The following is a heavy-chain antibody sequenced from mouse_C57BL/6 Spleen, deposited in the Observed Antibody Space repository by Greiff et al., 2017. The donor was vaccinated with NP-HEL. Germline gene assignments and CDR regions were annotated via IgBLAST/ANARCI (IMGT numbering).Heavy chain of an antibody. Sequence: QVQLQQPGAELVKPGASVKMSCKASGYTFTSYWITWVKQRPGQGLEWIGDIYPGSGSTNYNEKFKSKATLTVDTSSSTAYMQLSSLTSEDSAVYYCARGGGQLRLLHFDYWGQGTTLTVSS. J-gene: IGHJ2*01. V-gene: IGHV1-55*01. CDR2: IYPGSGST. D-gene: IGHD3-2*02. CDR1: GYTFTSYW. CDR3: ARGGGQLRLLHFDY.